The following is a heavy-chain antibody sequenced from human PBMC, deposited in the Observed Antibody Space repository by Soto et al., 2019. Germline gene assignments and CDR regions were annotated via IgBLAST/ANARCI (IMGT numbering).Heavy chain of an antibody. CDR2: ISGSGNTT. CDR3: AKARGRTWYEDY. CDR1: GVTFSSYA. J-gene: IGHJ4*02. V-gene: IGHV3-23*01. D-gene: IGHD6-13*01. Sequence: EVQLLESGGGLVQPGGSLRLSCAASGVTFSSYAMTWVRQAPGKGLEWVSSISGSGNTTYYADSVKGRFTISRDSSKNTLYLQMNSLRPEDTAVYYCAKARGRTWYEDYWGQGTLVTVSS.